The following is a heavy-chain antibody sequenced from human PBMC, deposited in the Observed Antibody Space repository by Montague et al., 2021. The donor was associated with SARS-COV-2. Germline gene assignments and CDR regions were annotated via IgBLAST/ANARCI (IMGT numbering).Heavy chain of an antibody. Sequence: CAISGDSVARNSVSWNGNTHAPSRGLELLGRTYYRTKWSNEYALSVKSRITITPDTSKNQLSLQLTSVTPEDTAVYYCTRAVWGVQDYWGQGSLVTVSS. CDR3: TRAVWGVQDY. V-gene: IGHV6-1*01. D-gene: IGHD3-10*01. CDR2: TYYRTKWSN. J-gene: IGHJ4*02. CDR1: GDSVARNSVS.